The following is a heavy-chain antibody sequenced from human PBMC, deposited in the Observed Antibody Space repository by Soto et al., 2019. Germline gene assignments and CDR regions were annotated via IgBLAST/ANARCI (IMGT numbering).Heavy chain of an antibody. Sequence: EVQLLESGGGLVQPGGSLRLSCAASGFTFGIYAMTWVRQAPGKGLEWVAAASGSGGDTYYADSVKGRFTISRDNSKNTLSLQMNILSAEDTAMYYCAKDQMGTFADAFDMWGQGTMVIVSS. CDR1: GFTFGIYA. D-gene: IGHD3-16*01. CDR3: AKDQMGTFADAFDM. J-gene: IGHJ3*02. CDR2: ASGSGGDT. V-gene: IGHV3-23*01.